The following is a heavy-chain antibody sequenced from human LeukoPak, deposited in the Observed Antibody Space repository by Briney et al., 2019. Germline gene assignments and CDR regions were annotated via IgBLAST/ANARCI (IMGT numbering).Heavy chain of an antibody. J-gene: IGHJ1*01. Sequence: GGSLRLSCAASGFSFSTYYMTWVRQAPGKGLEWVAFIRYDGSNKYYTDSVRGRFTVSRDNSKNTLYLQMNSLRAEDTAVYYCAKECCSGGTCYGYFQNWGQGTLVTVSS. CDR2: IRYDGSNK. V-gene: IGHV3-30*02. D-gene: IGHD2-15*01. CDR3: AKECCSGGTCYGYFQN. CDR1: GFSFSTYY.